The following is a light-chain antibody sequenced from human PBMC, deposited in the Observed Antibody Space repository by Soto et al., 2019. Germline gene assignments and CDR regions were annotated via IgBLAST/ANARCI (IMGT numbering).Light chain of an antibody. CDR3: QQYHSYSPYT. CDR2: DAS. Sequence: DIQMTQSPSTLSASVGDRVTITCRASQSISSWLAWYQQKPGKAPKLLIYDASSLESGVPSRFSRSGSRTDFTLTISSLQPDDFATYYCQQYHSYSPYTFGQGTKLEIK. CDR1: QSISSW. J-gene: IGKJ2*01. V-gene: IGKV1-5*01.